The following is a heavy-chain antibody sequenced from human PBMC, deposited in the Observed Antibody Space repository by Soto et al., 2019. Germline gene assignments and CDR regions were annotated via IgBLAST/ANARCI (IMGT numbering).Heavy chain of an antibody. Sequence: SETLSLTCTVSGGSISSSSYYWGWIRQPPGKGLEWIGSIYYSGSTYYNPSLKSRVTISVDTSKNQFSLKLNSVTAADTAVYYCARQGFGPLHGLVDVWGQGTTVTVSS. CDR1: GGSISSSSYY. CDR3: ARQGFGPLHGLVDV. D-gene: IGHD3-10*01. CDR2: IYYSGST. V-gene: IGHV4-39*01. J-gene: IGHJ6*02.